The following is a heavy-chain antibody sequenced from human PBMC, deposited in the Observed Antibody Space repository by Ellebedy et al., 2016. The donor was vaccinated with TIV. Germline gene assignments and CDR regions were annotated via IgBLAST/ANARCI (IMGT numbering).Heavy chain of an antibody. CDR3: ARDCSGGSCPGTYNWFDP. Sequence: MPSETLSLTCTVSGGSISSSSYYWGWIRQPPGKGLEWIGRIYTSGSTNYNPSLKIRVTMSVDTSKNQFSLKLSSVTAADTAVYYCARDCSGGSCPGTYNWFDPWGQGTLVTVSS. CDR2: IYTSGST. D-gene: IGHD2-15*01. J-gene: IGHJ5*02. CDR1: GGSISSSSYY. V-gene: IGHV4-39*07.